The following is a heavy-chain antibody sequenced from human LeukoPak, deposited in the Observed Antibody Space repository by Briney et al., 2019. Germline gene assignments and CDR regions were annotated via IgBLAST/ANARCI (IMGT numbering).Heavy chain of an antibody. CDR3: ARGHYYDSSGYYYY. V-gene: IGHV4-34*01. CDR2: INHSGST. CDR1: GGSFSGYY. D-gene: IGHD3-22*01. J-gene: IGHJ4*02. Sequence: SETLSLTCAVYGGSFSGYYWSWIRQPPGKGLEWIREINHSGSTNYNPSLKSRVTISVDTSKNQFSLKLSSVTAADTAVYYCARGHYYDSSGYYYYWGQGTLVTVSS.